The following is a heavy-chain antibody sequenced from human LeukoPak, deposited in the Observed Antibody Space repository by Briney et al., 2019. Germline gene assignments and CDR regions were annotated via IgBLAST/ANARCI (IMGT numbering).Heavy chain of an antibody. D-gene: IGHD3/OR15-3a*01. CDR3: ARVDEGFDP. V-gene: IGHV3-30*03. J-gene: IGHJ5*02. Sequence: GRSLRLSCAASGFTFSSYGMHWVRQAPGKGLEWVAVISYDGSNKYYADSVKGRFTISRDNSKNTLYLQMNSLRAEDTAVYYCARVDEGFDPWGQGTLVTVSS. CDR2: ISYDGSNK. CDR1: GFTFSSYG.